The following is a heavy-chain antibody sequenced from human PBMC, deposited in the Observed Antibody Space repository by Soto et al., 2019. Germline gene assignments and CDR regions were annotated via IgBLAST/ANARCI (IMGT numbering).Heavy chain of an antibody. J-gene: IGHJ4*02. CDR3: ARALRVVVFHAPALDY. CDR1: GFNFNNYW. V-gene: IGHV3-7*05. D-gene: IGHD2-2*01. CDR2: INQNGGER. Sequence: PGGSLRLSCAASGFNFNNYWMSWVRQAPGKGLEWVANINQNGGERYYVDSVKGRFTISRDNAKNSLDLQMNSLRAEDTAVYFCARALRVVVFHAPALDYWGQGALDTVSS.